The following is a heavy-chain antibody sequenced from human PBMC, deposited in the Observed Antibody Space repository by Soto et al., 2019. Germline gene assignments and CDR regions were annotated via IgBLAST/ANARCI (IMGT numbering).Heavy chain of an antibody. CDR1: GFTFSSYS. D-gene: IGHD2-21*01. J-gene: IGHJ4*02. CDR2: ISSSSSYI. Sequence: EVQLVESGGGLVKPGGSLRLSCAASGFTFSSYSMNWVRQAPGKGLEWVSSISSSSSYIYYADSVKGRFTISSDNAKNSLYLQMNSLRAEDTAVYYCARVERAYCGGDCYDYWGQGTLVTVSS. CDR3: ARVERAYCGGDCYDY. V-gene: IGHV3-21*01.